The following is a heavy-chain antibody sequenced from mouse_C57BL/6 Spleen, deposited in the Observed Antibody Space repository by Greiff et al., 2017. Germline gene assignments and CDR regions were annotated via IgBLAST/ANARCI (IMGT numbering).Heavy chain of an antibody. CDR2: INPSNGGT. CDR1: GYTFTSYW. V-gene: IGHV1-53*01. Sequence: QVQLQQPGTELVKPGASVKLSCKASGYTFTSYWMHWVKQRPGQGLEWIGNINPSNGGTNYNEKFKSKATLTVDKSSSTAYMQLSSLTSEDSAVYYCARGGLGYGSSYGGFAYWGQGTLVTVSA. CDR3: ARGGLGYGSSYGGFAY. D-gene: IGHD1-1*01. J-gene: IGHJ3*01.